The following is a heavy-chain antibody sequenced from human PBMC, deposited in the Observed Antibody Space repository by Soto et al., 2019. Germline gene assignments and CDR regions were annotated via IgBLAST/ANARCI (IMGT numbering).Heavy chain of an antibody. D-gene: IGHD3-10*01. Sequence: EVQLLESGGGLVQPGGSLRLSCAASGFTFSSYAMSWVRQAPGKGLEWVSAISGSGGSTYYADSVKGRFTISRDNSKNTLYLQMNSLRAEDTAVYYCAKGDARFGGKKVIFDYWGQGTLVTVSS. V-gene: IGHV3-23*01. CDR2: ISGSGGST. J-gene: IGHJ4*02. CDR3: AKGDARFGGKKVIFDY. CDR1: GFTFSSYA.